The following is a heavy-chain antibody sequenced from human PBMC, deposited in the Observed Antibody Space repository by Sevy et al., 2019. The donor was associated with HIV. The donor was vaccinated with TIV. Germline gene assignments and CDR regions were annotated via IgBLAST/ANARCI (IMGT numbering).Heavy chain of an antibody. CDR1: GYTFTGYY. Sequence: ASVKVSCKASGYTFTGYYMHWVRQAPGQGLEWMGRINPNSGGTNYAQKFQGRVTMTRDTSISTAYMELSRLGSDDTAVYYCARVPIAVANFDYWGQGTLVTVSS. J-gene: IGHJ4*02. D-gene: IGHD6-19*01. V-gene: IGHV1-2*06. CDR3: ARVPIAVANFDY. CDR2: INPNSGGT.